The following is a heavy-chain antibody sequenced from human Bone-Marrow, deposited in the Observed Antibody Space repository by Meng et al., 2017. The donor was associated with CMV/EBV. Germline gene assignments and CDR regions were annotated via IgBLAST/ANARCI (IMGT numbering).Heavy chain of an antibody. J-gene: IGHJ5*02. CDR2: ISYDGSNK. Sequence: GESLKISCVASGFTLSNYAMHWVRQAPGKGLQWVAVISYDGSNKHDADSVKGRFTISRDNSKNTLYLQMNSLRAEDTAVYYCARGELQESWFDPWGQGTLVTVSS. V-gene: IGHV3-30*14. D-gene: IGHD1-7*01. CDR3: ARGELQESWFDP. CDR1: GFTLSNYA.